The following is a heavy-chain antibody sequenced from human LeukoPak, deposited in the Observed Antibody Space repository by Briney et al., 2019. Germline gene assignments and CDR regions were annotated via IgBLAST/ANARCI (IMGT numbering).Heavy chain of an antibody. CDR2: IYYSGST. D-gene: IGHD1-26*01. V-gene: IGHV4-59*01. CDR3: ASMEQNYYGMDV. Sequence: KSSETLSLTCTVSGGSISSYYWSWIRQPPGKGLEWIGYIYYSGSTNYNPSLKSRVTISVDTSKNQFSLKLSSVTAADTAVYYCASMEQNYYGMDVWGQGTTVTVSS. CDR1: GGSISSYY. J-gene: IGHJ6*02.